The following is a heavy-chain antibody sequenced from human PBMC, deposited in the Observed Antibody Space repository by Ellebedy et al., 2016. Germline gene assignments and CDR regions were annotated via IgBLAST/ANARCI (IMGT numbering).Heavy chain of an antibody. Sequence: GESLKISXAASGFIFNVAGMTWVHQAPGKGLEWVATIVFSGTAAYYSDSVKGRFIISRDNVKNLVFLQMNSLRVEDTGVYYCARDGSEWSRDVWGQGTLVTVSS. V-gene: IGHV3-21*01. CDR3: ARDGSEWSRDV. D-gene: IGHD3-3*01. CDR1: GFIFNVAG. J-gene: IGHJ4*02. CDR2: IVFSGTAA.